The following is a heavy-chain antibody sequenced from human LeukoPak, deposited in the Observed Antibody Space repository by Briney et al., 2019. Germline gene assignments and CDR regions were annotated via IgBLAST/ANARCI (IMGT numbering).Heavy chain of an antibody. Sequence: PGGSLRLSCAASGFTFSSYSMNWVRQAPGKGLEWVSYISSSSLTIYYADSVKGRFTISRDNAKNSLYLQMNSLRAEDTAVYYCARVTGTTSVVFDSWGQGTLVTVSS. CDR2: ISSSSLTI. CDR1: GFTFSSYS. D-gene: IGHD1-7*01. CDR3: ARVTGTTSVVFDS. J-gene: IGHJ4*02. V-gene: IGHV3-48*01.